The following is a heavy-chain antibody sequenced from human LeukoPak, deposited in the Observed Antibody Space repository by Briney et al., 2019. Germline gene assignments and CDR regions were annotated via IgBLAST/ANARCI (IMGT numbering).Heavy chain of an antibody. D-gene: IGHD1-26*01. CDR3: ARQVGATLVDY. Sequence: TGGSLRLSCAASGFTFSSYEMNWVRQAPGKGLEWVSYISSSGSTIYYADSVKGRFTISRDNAKNSLYLQMNSLRAEDTAVYYCARQVGATLVDYWGQGTLVTVSS. V-gene: IGHV3-48*03. J-gene: IGHJ4*02. CDR1: GFTFSSYE. CDR2: ISSSGSTI.